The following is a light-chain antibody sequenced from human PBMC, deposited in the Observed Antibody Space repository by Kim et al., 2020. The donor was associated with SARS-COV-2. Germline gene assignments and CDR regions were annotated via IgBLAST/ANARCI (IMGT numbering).Light chain of an antibody. CDR2: GAS. CDR3: QQYGNSPHT. V-gene: IGKV3-20*01. CDR1: HSVSSSY. J-gene: IGKJ1*01. Sequence: PSERVNLLCMASHSVSSSYLAWYQHTPGQAPRLLIYGASSRATGVPDRFSGSGSGTDFTLTITRLEPEDFAVYYCQQYGNSPHTFGQGTKVDIK.